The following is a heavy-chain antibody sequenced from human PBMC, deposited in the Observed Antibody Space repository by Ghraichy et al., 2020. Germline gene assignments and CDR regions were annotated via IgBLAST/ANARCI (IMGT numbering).Heavy chain of an antibody. CDR3: ARGFTASAGFSDY. V-gene: IGHV3-21*01. CDR2: ISSSSTYI. J-gene: IGHJ4*02. CDR1: GFTFGSYS. D-gene: IGHD5-18*01. Sequence: GGSLRLSCAGSGFTFGSYSMNWVRQAPGKGLEWVSSISSSSTYIYYADSIKGRFTISRDNAKKSLFLQMNSLRGEDTAVYYCARGFTASAGFSDYWGQGSLLSVSS.